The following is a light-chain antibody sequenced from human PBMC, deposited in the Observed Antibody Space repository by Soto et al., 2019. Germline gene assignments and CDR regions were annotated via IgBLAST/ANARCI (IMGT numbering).Light chain of an antibody. V-gene: IGKV3-15*01. CDR2: GAS. CDR3: QQSNNWPYT. J-gene: IGKJ2*01. CDR1: QSVSDN. Sequence: EVVMTQSPATLSVSPGERATLSCRASQSVSDNLAWYQQKAGQAPRLLIYGASTRATDIPARFSGSGSGTDFTLTISSLQSEDFAVYYCQQSNNWPYTFGQGTKLDIK.